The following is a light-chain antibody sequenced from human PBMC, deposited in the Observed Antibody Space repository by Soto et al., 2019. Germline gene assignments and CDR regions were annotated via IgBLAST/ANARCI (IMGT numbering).Light chain of an antibody. Sequence: EIVLTQSPATLSLSPGERATFSCRASQSVYSYLAWYQQKPGQAPRLLIYDASNRATGIPARFSGSGSGTDFTLTISSLEPEDFAVYYCQQSSNWPYTFGQGTKLEIK. CDR2: DAS. J-gene: IGKJ2*01. V-gene: IGKV3-11*01. CDR3: QQSSNWPYT. CDR1: QSVYSY.